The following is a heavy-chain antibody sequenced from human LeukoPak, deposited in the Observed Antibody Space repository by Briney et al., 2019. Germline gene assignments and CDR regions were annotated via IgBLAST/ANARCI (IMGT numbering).Heavy chain of an antibody. CDR3: ARDPRVGATPHFDY. D-gene: IGHD1-26*01. CDR1: GFTFSDYY. Sequence: PGGSLRLSCAASGFTFSDYYMSWIRQAPGKGLEWVSYISSSGSTIYYADSVKGRFTISRDNAKNSLYLQMNSLRAEDTAVYYCARDPRVGATPHFDYWGQGTLVTVSS. CDR2: ISSSGSTI. J-gene: IGHJ4*02. V-gene: IGHV3-11*01.